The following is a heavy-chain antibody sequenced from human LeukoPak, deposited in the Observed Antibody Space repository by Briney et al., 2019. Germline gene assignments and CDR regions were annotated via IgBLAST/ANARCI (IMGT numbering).Heavy chain of an antibody. CDR2: ISGSGGST. Sequence: PGGSLRLSCAASGFTFSSYAMSWVRQAPGKGLEWVSAISGSGGSTYYADSVKGRFTISRDNSMNTLYLQMNSLRAEDTAVYYCAKGYGDCYYYYGMDVWGQGTTVTVSS. D-gene: IGHD4-17*01. V-gene: IGHV3-23*01. J-gene: IGHJ6*02. CDR3: AKGYGDCYYYYGMDV. CDR1: GFTFSSYA.